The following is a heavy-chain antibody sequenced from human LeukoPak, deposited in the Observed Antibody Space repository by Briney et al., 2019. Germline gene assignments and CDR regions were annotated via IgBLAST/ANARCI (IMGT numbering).Heavy chain of an antibody. CDR2: INPNSGGT. Sequence: ASVKVSYKTSGYTFTDYYLHWVRQAPGQGLEWMGWINPNSGGTSSAQKFQGRVTMTRDMSITTVYMEVTWLTSDDTAIYYCARADRLDGGPYLIGPWGQGTLVTVSS. V-gene: IGHV1-2*02. CDR3: ARADRLDGGPYLIGP. J-gene: IGHJ5*02. D-gene: IGHD2-21*01. CDR1: GYTFTDYY.